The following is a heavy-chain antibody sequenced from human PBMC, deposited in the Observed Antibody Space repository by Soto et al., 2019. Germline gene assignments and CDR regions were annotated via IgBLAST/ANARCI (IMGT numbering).Heavy chain of an antibody. D-gene: IGHD3-22*01. J-gene: IGHJ4*02. CDR2: IYHSGST. CDR3: ARTGDSSGYYLDY. CDR1: GGSISSSNW. V-gene: IGHV4-4*02. Sequence: QVQLQESGPGLVKPSGTLSLTCAVSGGSISSSNWWSWVRQPPGKGLEWIGEIYHSGSTNYNPSLQSRVXXAXDXXKNQFSLKLSSVTAADTAVYYCARTGDSSGYYLDYWGQGTLVTVSS.